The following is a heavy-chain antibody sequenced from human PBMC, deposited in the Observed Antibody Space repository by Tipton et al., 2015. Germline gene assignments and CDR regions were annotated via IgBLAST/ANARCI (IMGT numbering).Heavy chain of an antibody. CDR1: AYSISSDYY. CDR3: ARGLLLWFGMSDY. D-gene: IGHD3-10*01. V-gene: IGHV4-38-2*01. CDR2: IYNSGST. Sequence: TLSLTCAVSAYSISSDYYWGWIRQPPGKGLEWIGYIYNSGSTNYNPSLKSRVTISVDTSKNQLSLKLSSVTAADTAVYYCARGLLLWFGMSDYWGRGTLVTVSS. J-gene: IGHJ4*02.